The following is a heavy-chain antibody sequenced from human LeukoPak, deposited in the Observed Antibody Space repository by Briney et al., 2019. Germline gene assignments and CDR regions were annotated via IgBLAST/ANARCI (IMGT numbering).Heavy chain of an antibody. J-gene: IGHJ3*01. CDR2: INRDGSEK. CDR3: AKATRSSLVASFDV. Sequence: PGGSLRLSCAASGFTFSSYWMSWVRQAPGKGLEWVANINRDGSEKYYGDSVKGRFTISRDNAKNSLYLQMNSLRAEDTALYYCAKATRSSLVASFDVWGQGTMVTVSS. D-gene: IGHD2-8*02. V-gene: IGHV3-7*03. CDR1: GFTFSSYW.